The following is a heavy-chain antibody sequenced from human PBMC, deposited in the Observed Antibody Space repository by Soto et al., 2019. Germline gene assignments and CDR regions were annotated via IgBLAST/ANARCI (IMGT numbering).Heavy chain of an antibody. J-gene: IGHJ6*01. CDR3: ERHHYVGGGSFHYCYGVAV. Sequence: PSETLSLTCAVYGGSFGGYYWTWIRQPQGTGLEWIGEINHSGSTNYNPSLKSRVTISVDTSKNQFSLKLSSVTAADTAVYSCERHHYVGGGSFHYCYGVAVRGEGATVTVFS. CDR1: GGSFGGYY. V-gene: IGHV4-34*01. D-gene: IGHD3-10*02. CDR2: INHSGST.